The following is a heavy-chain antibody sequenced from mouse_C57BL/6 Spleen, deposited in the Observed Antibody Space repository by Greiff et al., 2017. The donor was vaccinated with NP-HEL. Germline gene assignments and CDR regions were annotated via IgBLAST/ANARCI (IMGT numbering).Heavy chain of an antibody. CDR2: IDPSDSET. Sequence: QVQLQQPGAELVRPGSSVKLSCKASGYTFTSYWMHWVKQRPIQGLEWIGNIDPSDSETHYNQKFKDKATLTVDKSSSTAYMQLSSLTSEDSAVYYWARSGSYSLYWYFDVWGTGTTVTVSS. V-gene: IGHV1-52*01. D-gene: IGHD1-1*02. CDR1: GYTFTSYW. J-gene: IGHJ1*03. CDR3: ARSGSYSLYWYFDV.